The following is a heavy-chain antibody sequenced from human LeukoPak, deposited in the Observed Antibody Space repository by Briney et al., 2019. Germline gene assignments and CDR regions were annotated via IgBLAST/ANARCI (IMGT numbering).Heavy chain of an antibody. CDR1: GYTLTELS. D-gene: IGHD3-10*01. CDR2: FDPEDGET. V-gene: IGHV1-24*01. J-gene: IGHJ4*02. CDR3: ATVSGRVRGVIHYFDY. Sequence: GASVKVSCKVSGYTLTELSMHWVRQAPRKGLEWMGGFDPEDGETIYAQKFQGRVTMTEDTSTDTAYMELSSLRSEDTAVYYCATVSGRVRGVIHYFDYWGQGTLVTVSS.